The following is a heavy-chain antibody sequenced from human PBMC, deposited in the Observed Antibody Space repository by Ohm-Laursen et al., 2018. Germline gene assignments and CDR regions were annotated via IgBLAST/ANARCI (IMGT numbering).Heavy chain of an antibody. CDR3: VSKFVRDGYDI. Sequence: SQTLSLTCTVSGGSISTCSHYWGWIRQPPGKGLEWIGSIYYTGDTYYSPSLKRRVTISIDTSKNHSSLKLSSVTAPDTAVYYCVSKFVRDGYDIWGQGTLVTASS. CDR2: IYYTGDT. J-gene: IGHJ1*01. V-gene: IGHV4-39*02. CDR1: GGSISTCSHY. D-gene: IGHD5-24*01.